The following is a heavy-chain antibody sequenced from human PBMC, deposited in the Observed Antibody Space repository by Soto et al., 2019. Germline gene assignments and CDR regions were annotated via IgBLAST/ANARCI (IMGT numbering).Heavy chain of an antibody. J-gene: IGHJ4*02. V-gene: IGHV3-23*01. CDR2: ITGSGDIT. Sequence: LRLSCAASGFTFTFYAMSWVRQAPGKGLQWVSGITGSGDITYYADSVKDRFTISRDNSKNTLYLQMNSLRAEDTAVYYCAKEEDSGGYKGFSFDFWGQGALVTVSS. CDR1: GFTFTFYA. D-gene: IGHD3-22*01. CDR3: AKEEDSGGYKGFSFDF.